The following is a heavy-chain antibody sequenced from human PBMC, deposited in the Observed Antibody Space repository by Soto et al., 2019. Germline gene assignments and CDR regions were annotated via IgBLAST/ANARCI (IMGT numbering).Heavy chain of an antibody. CDR2: IYYSGIT. CDR3: ARHGSN. CDR1: GVSISNSSYY. Sequence: PSETLSITCTVSGVSISNSSYYWGWIRLPPGKGLEWIGTIYYSGITYYNPSLKSRVTISVDTSKNQFSLKLTSVTAADTAVYYCARHGSNWGQGTLVTVSS. V-gene: IGHV4-39*01. J-gene: IGHJ4*02.